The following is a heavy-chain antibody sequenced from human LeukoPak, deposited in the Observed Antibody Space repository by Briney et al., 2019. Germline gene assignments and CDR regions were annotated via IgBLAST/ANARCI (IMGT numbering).Heavy chain of an antibody. CDR1: GFTLSSYA. CDR2: ISYDGSNK. D-gene: IGHD3-3*01. V-gene: IGHV3-30-3*01. CDR3: ARDGVDFWSGYYGPKNWFDP. Sequence: GGSLRLSCAASGFTLSSYAMHWVRQAPGKGLEWVAVISYDGSNKYYANSVKGRFTISRDNSKNTLYLQMNSLRAEDTAVYYCARDGVDFWSGYYGPKNWFDPWGQGTLVSVSS. J-gene: IGHJ5*02.